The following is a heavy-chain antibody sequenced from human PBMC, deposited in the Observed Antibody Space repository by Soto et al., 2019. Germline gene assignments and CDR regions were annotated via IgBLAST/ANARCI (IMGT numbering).Heavy chain of an antibody. J-gene: IGHJ6*03. V-gene: IGHV4-59*12. CDR1: GGSISSYY. CDR3: ARAVDIVLMVYARGGYYYMDV. D-gene: IGHD2-8*01. CDR2: IYYSGST. Sequence: SETLSLTCTVSGGSISSYYWSWIRQPPGKGLEWIGYIYYSGSTNYNPSLKSRVTISVDTSKNQFSLKLSSVTAADTAVYYCARAVDIVLMVYARGGYYYMDVWGKGTTVTVSS.